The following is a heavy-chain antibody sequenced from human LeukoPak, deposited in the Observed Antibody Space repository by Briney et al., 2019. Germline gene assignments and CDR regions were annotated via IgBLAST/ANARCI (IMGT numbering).Heavy chain of an antibody. CDR3: TRDAS. Sequence: QTGGSLRLSCAGSGFTFSSYWMGWVRQAPGEGLEWVASIKPDGSETSYVDSVRGRFTISRDNPKSSLYLQMNSLTAEDTAVYHCTRDASWGQGTLVTVSS. V-gene: IGHV3-7*01. J-gene: IGHJ5*02. CDR1: GFTFSSYW. CDR2: IKPDGSET.